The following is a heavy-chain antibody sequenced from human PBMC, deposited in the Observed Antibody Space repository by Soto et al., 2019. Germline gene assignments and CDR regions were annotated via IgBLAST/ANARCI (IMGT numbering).Heavy chain of an antibody. D-gene: IGHD6-13*01. CDR1: GFPFSSYA. CDR3: ARALLAAPPMDV. Sequence: GGSLRLSCAASGFPFSSYAMHWVRQSPGKGLEWVAVISYDGSNKYYADSVKGRFTISRDNSKNTLYLQMKSLRAEDTAVYYCARALLAAPPMDVWGQGTTVTVYS. V-gene: IGHV3-30-3*01. J-gene: IGHJ6*02. CDR2: ISYDGSNK.